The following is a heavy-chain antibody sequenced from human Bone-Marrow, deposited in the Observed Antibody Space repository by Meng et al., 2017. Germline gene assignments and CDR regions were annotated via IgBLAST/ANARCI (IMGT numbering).Heavy chain of an antibody. V-gene: IGHV3-23*01. J-gene: IGHJ3*02. CDR1: GFTFSSYA. CDR2: ISGSGGST. Sequence: SCAASGFTFSSYAMSWVRQAPGKGLEWVSAISGSGGSTYYADSVKGRFTISRDNSKNTLYLQMNSLRAEDTAVYYCARLYGDSVGATKRPDAFDIWGQGTMVTVSS. D-gene: IGHD1-26*01. CDR3: ARLYGDSVGATKRPDAFDI.